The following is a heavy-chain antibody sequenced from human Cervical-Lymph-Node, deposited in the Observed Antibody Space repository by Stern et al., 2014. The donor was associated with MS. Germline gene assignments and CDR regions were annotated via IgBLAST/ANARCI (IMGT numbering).Heavy chain of an antibody. Sequence: VQLVESGGGLVQPGGTLRLSCVASGFTFSSYAINWVRQAPGKGLQWVSAIVASGERTYYADPVKGRFTISRDNSKNTVHLQMTSLRAEDTAMYFCALLATPTDYWGQGTLVAVSS. D-gene: IGHD2-15*01. J-gene: IGHJ4*02. CDR2: IVASGERT. CDR1: GFTFSSYA. CDR3: ALLATPTDY. V-gene: IGHV3-23*04.